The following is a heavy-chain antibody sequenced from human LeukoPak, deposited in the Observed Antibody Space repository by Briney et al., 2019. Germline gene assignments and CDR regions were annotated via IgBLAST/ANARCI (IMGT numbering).Heavy chain of an antibody. CDR2: INPNSGGT. D-gene: IGHD1-1*01. CDR3: ARDLPRDNNWYSDAFDV. V-gene: IGHV1-2*02. CDR1: GYAFSGYY. Sequence: ASVKVSCKASGYAFSGYYIHWVRQAPGQGLEWMGWINPNSGGTNYARKFQGGVTMTSDASITTAYMELSRPRSDDTAVYYCARDLPRDNNWYSDAFDVWGQGTMVTVSS. J-gene: IGHJ3*01.